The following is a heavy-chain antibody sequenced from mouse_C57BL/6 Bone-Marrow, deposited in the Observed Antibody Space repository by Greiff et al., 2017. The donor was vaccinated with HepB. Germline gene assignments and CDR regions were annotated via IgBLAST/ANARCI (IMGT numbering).Heavy chain of an antibody. V-gene: IGHV1-19*01. CDR3: ARLELGREDYAMDY. D-gene: IGHD4-1*01. CDR2: INPYNGGT. J-gene: IGHJ4*01. CDR1: GYTFTDYY. Sequence: VQLQQSGPVLVKPGASVKMSCKASGYTFTDYYMNWVKQSHGKSLEWIGVINPYNGGTSYNQKFKGKATLTVDKSSSTAYMELNSLTSEDSAVYYCARLELGREDYAMDYWGQGTSVTVSS.